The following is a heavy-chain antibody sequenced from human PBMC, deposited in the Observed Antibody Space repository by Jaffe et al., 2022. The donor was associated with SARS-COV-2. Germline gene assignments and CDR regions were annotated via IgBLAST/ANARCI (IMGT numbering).Heavy chain of an antibody. Sequence: QLQLHESGPGLVKPSETLSLSCSVSGGSVSTSGYYWAWIRQPPGKGLEWIGSIYYSGTTYYSPSLRGRVTIFLDTSNNHLSLKVSSVTAADTAVYFCARHDRFGDSNWFDPWGQGTLVTVSS. CDR1: GGSVSTSGYY. J-gene: IGHJ5*02. V-gene: IGHV4-39*02. CDR2: IYYSGTT. CDR3: ARHDRFGDSNWFDP. D-gene: IGHD4-17*01.